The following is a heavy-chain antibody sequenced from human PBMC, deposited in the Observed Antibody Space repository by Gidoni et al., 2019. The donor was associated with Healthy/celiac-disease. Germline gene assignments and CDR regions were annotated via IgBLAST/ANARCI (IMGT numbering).Heavy chain of an antibody. CDR2: IIPILGIA. CDR3: AREGSRRDGYNYASD. CDR1: GGPFSSYT. Sequence: QVQLVHSGAGVTKPGASVKVSCKASGGPFSSYTISWVRQAPGQGLEWMGRIIPILGIANYAQKFQGRVTITADKSTSTAYMELSSLRSEDTAVYYCAREGSRRDGYNYASDWGQGTLVRLL. V-gene: IGHV1-69*04. D-gene: IGHD5-12*01. J-gene: IGHJ4*02.